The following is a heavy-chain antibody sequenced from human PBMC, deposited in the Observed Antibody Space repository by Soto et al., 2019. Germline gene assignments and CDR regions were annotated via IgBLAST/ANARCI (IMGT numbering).Heavy chain of an antibody. CDR3: ARDLFEAARRGEYAFDI. CDR1: AFTFSSCW. D-gene: IGHD3-16*01. Sequence: EVRLVESGGGLVQPGGSLRLSCAASAFTFSSCWMSWVRQAPGKGLEWVANIKQDGSEKYYVDSVKGRFTISRDNAKNSLYLQMNSLRAEDTAVYYCARDLFEAARRGEYAFDIWGQGTMVTVSS. CDR2: IKQDGSEK. J-gene: IGHJ3*02. V-gene: IGHV3-7*03.